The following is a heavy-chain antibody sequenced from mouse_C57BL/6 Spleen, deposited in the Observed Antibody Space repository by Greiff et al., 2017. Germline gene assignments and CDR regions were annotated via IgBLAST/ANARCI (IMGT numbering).Heavy chain of an antibody. CDR2: IYPGDGDT. CDR1: GYAFSSYW. CDR3: AREDYYGSSDLGYIDY. D-gene: IGHD1-1*01. J-gene: IGHJ2*01. V-gene: IGHV1-80*01. Sequence: VQLQQSGASVKISCKASGYAFSSYWMNWVKQRPGKGLEWIGQIYPGDGDTNYNGKFKGKATLIADKSSSTAYMQLSSLTSEDSAVYFCAREDYYGSSDLGYIDYWGQGTTLTVSS.